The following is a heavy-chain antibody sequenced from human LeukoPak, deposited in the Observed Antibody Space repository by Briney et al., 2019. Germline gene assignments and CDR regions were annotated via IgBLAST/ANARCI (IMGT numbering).Heavy chain of an antibody. D-gene: IGHD1-26*01. CDR3: ARVGSTLPFDY. CDR2: IHSGGST. J-gene: IGHJ4*02. CDR1: GFTVSSKY. Sequence: GGSLRLSCAASGFTVSSKYMSWVRQAPGKGLEWVSVIHSGGSTHYADSVKGRFTISRDNSKNTLYLQMNSLRADDTAVYYCARVGSTLPFDYWGQGTLVTVSS. V-gene: IGHV3-53*01.